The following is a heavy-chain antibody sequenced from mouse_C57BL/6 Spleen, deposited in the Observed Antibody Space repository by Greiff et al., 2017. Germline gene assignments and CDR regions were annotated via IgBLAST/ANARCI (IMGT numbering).Heavy chain of an antibody. CDR1: GYTFTSYW. CDR2: IDPSDSYT. V-gene: IGHV1-59*01. Sequence: QVQLQQPGAELVRPGTSLKLSCKASGYTFTSYWMPWVKQRPGQGLEWIGVIDPSDSYTNYNQKFKGEVTLTVDTSSSTAYMQLSHLTSEDSAVYYFARVEDCDESAWLAYWGQGTLVTVSA. J-gene: IGHJ3*01. CDR3: ARVEDCDESAWLAY.